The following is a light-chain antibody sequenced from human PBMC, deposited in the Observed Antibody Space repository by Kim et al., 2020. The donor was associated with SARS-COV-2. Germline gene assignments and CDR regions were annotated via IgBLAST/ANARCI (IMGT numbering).Light chain of an antibody. CDR1: SSNIGGNY. V-gene: IGLV1-47*01. CDR2: RNN. Sequence: ELTQPPSASGTPGQRVTISCSGSSSNIGGNYVCWYQQFPGTAPKVLIYRNNQRPSGVPDRFSGSKSGTSASLAISGLRSEDEADYHCAAWDDSLSGWVFGGGTKVTVL. J-gene: IGLJ3*02. CDR3: AAWDDSLSGWV.